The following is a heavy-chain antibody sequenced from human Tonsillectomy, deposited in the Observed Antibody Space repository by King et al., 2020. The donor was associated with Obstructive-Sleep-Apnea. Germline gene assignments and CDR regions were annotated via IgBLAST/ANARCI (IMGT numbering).Heavy chain of an antibody. CDR1: GFTFSNYW. CDR3: ATYRGPHYSNGWYYFDF. D-gene: IGHD6-19*01. CDR2: IKEDGSEK. V-gene: IGHV3-7*03. J-gene: IGHJ4*02. Sequence: VQLVESGGGLVQPGGSLRLSCAASGFTFSNYWMSWVRQAPGKGLEWVANIKEDGSEKYYVDSVKGRFTISRDNAKNSLYLQMNSLRAEDTAVYYCATYRGPHYSNGWYYFDFWGQGTLVTVSS.